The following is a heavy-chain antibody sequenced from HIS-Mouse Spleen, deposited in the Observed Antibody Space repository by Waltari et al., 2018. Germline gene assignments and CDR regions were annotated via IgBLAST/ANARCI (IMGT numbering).Heavy chain of an antibody. CDR3: ARALEYSSSWYYYYYGMDV. J-gene: IGHJ6*02. V-gene: IGHV4-38-2*02. Sequence: QVQLQESGPGLVKPSETLSLTCTVSGYSISSGYYWGWIRQPPGKGLEWIGSIDHSGRTSYNPSLKSRVTISVDTSKNQFSLKLSSVTAADTAVYYCARALEYSSSWYYYYYGMDVWGQGTTVTVSS. CDR1: GYSISSGYY. CDR2: IDHSGRT. D-gene: IGHD6-13*01.